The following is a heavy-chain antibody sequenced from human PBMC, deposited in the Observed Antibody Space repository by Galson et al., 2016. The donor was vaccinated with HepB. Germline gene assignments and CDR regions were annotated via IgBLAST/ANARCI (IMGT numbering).Heavy chain of an antibody. Sequence: SLRLSCAVSGFTFSSYSVNWVRQAPGKGLEWVSSISGSTTYRYYADSVKGRFTISRDNAKNSLFLQMSSLRAEDTAVYYCARERGYDFWSGYYSPHKYSMDVWGQGTTVTVSS. J-gene: IGHJ6*02. CDR3: ARERGYDFWSGYYSPHKYSMDV. V-gene: IGHV3-21*01. D-gene: IGHD3-3*01. CDR2: ISGSTTYR. CDR1: GFTFSSYS.